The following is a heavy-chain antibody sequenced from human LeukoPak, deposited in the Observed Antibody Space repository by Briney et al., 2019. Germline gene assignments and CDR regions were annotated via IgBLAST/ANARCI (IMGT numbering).Heavy chain of an antibody. CDR3: ARDRRSYGMDV. CDR1: GCSISSYY. V-gene: IGHV4-59*01. Sequence: SETLSFNGTGSGCSISSYYWSWMPQPPGKGLKGSGNIYYSGSTNYNHSLKSRVTISVDTSKNQFSLKLSSVTAADTAVYYCARDRRSYGMDVWGQGTTVTVSS. J-gene: IGHJ6*02. CDR2: IYYSGST.